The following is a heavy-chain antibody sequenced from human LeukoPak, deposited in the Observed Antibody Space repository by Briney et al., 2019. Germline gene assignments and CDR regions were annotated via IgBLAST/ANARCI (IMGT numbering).Heavy chain of an antibody. D-gene: IGHD3-10*01. CDR1: GFTCSNAW. CDR2: MKSKSHGEKT. J-gene: IGHJ4*02. CDR3: TTDGFEDTGPFDY. Sequence: GGSLRLFCAASGFTCSNAWMSWVRQAPGKGLEWVGCMKSKSHGEKTDYAEPVKGRFTISRDDSKNKVYLQMNSLKTEDTAVYYCTTDGFEDTGPFDYWGEGTLVTVPS. V-gene: IGHV3-15*01.